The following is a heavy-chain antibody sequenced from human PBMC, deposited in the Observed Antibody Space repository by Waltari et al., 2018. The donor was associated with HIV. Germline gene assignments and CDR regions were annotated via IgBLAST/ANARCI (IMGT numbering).Heavy chain of an antibody. CDR2: IYYSGST. J-gene: IGHJ5*02. CDR3: ARWGMVRGVLDWFDP. Sequence: QVQLQESGPGLVKPSETLSLTCTVSGGSISSYYWSWIRQPSGKGLEWIGYIYYSGSTNYNPSLKSRVTISVDTSKNQFSLKLSSVTAADTAVYYCARWGMVRGVLDWFDPWGQGTLVTVSS. V-gene: IGHV4-59*01. CDR1: GGSISSYY. D-gene: IGHD3-10*01.